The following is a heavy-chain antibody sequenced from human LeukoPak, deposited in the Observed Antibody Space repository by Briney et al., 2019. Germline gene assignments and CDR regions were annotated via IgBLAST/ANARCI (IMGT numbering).Heavy chain of an antibody. V-gene: IGHV3-30-3*01. CDR3: ASGVEGAIYDAFDI. CDR1: GFSFSNSA. Sequence: GGSLRLSCAASGFSFSNSAMNWVRQAPGKGLEWVAVISYDGSNKYYADAVKGRFTISRDNSKNKLFLQMNSLRTEDTAVYYCASGVEGAIYDAFDIWGHGTMVTVSS. J-gene: IGHJ3*02. CDR2: ISYDGSNK. D-gene: IGHD3-3*01.